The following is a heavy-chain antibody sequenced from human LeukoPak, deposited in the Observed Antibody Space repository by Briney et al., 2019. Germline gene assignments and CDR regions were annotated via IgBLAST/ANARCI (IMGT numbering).Heavy chain of an antibody. Sequence: GGSLRLSCAASGFSFSSSAMHWVRQAPGKGLDWVAFIHYDGNNKYYADSVKGRFTISRDNSKNTVYLQMNSLRPEDTAIYYCAREGYTSSWLYYYYYMDVWGKGTTVTVSS. CDR3: AREGYTSSWLYYYYYMDV. D-gene: IGHD6-13*01. V-gene: IGHV3-30*02. CDR1: GFSFSSSA. CDR2: IHYDGNNK. J-gene: IGHJ6*03.